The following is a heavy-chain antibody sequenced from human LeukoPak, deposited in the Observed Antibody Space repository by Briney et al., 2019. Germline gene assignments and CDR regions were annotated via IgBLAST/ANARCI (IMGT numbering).Heavy chain of an antibody. CDR2: ISWNSGSI. D-gene: IGHD1-26*01. CDR1: GFIFDDYA. CDR3: AKDRLPVGVLFDF. V-gene: IGHV3-9*01. J-gene: IGHJ4*02. Sequence: GRSLRLSCAASGFIFDDYAMHWVRQAPGKGLEWVSRISWNSGSIGYADSVMGRFTISRDNAKSSLYLQMNSLRGEDTALYYCAKDRLPVGVLFDFWGRGTLVTVSS.